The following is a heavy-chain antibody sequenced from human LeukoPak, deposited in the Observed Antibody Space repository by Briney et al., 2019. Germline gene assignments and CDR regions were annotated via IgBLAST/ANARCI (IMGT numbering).Heavy chain of an antibody. J-gene: IGHJ4*02. CDR2: IRYDGRNK. Sequence: GGSLRLSCAASGFTFSSYWMTWVRQAPGKGLEWVALIRYDGRNKYYAESVKGRFSISRDNSKNTVYLQMNSLRAEDTAVYYCVKDQSGSFTYDYWGQGILVTVSS. CDR3: VKDQSGSFTYDY. V-gene: IGHV3-30*02. CDR1: GFTFSSYW. D-gene: IGHD1-26*01.